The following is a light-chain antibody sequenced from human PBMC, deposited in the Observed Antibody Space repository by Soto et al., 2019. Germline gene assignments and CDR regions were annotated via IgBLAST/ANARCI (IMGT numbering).Light chain of an antibody. CDR2: GTS. Sequence: DIQMTQSPSSLSASVGDRVTITCRASQSIIRYLNWYQQKPGKAPKLLIYGTSSLQTGVPSRFSGSGSWTDFTLTISSLQPEDFATYSCQQSYSTPWTFGQGTKVEIK. CDR1: QSIIRY. V-gene: IGKV1-39*01. CDR3: QQSYSTPWT. J-gene: IGKJ1*01.